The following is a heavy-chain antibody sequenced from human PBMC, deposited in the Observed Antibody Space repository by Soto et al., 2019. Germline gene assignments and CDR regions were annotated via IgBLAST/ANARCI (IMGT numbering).Heavy chain of an antibody. V-gene: IGHV4-4*02. CDR2: IYHSGST. Sequence: TLSLTCAVSGGSISSSNWWSWVRQPPGKGLEWIGEIYHSGSTNYNPSLKSRVAISVDKSKNQFSLKLSSVTAADTAVYYCASVRYSSGWYRDYYYYGMDVWGQGTTVTVSS. D-gene: IGHD6-19*01. CDR1: GGSISSSNW. J-gene: IGHJ6*02. CDR3: ASVRYSSGWYRDYYYYGMDV.